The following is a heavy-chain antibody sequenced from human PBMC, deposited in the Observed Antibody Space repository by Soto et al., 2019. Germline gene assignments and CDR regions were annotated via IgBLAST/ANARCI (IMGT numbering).Heavy chain of an antibody. J-gene: IGHJ6*02. D-gene: IGHD6-13*01. CDR2: IDPSDSYT. CDR1: GYSFTSYW. CDR3: AITLDSSSWYGEDYYGMDV. Sequence: GESLKISCKGSGYSFTSYWISWVRQMPGKGLEWMGRIDPSDSYTNHSPSFQGHVTISADKSISTAYLQWSSLKASDTAMYYCAITLDSSSWYGEDYYGMDVWGQGTTVTVSS. V-gene: IGHV5-10-1*01.